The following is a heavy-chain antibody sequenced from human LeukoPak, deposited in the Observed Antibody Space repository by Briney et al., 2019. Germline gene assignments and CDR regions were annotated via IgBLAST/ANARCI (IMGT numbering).Heavy chain of an antibody. CDR2: INDNGDTT. D-gene: IGHD3-10*01. CDR1: GFTFSSYE. Sequence: GGSLRLSCAASGFTFSSYEMNWVRQTPEKGLEWVSVINDNGDTTFYADSVRGRFTISRDNSKNTLYLQMNTLRADDTAIYYCAKKSGSGPYPLDYWGQGTLVTVSS. CDR3: AKKSGSGPYPLDY. V-gene: IGHV3-23*01. J-gene: IGHJ4*02.